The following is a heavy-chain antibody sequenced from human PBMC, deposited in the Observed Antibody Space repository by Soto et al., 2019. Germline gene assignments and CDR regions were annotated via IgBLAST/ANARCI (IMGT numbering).Heavy chain of an antibody. CDR2: IIPIFGTA. V-gene: IGHV1-69*12. CDR3: ASHGGSSPEGRYYYGMDL. D-gene: IGHD1-26*01. Sequence: QVQLVQSGAEVKKPGSSVKVSCRASGGTFGSYVISWVRQAPGQGLEWIGGIIPIFGTADYAQKFQGRVTTTADESTSNAYMELSTLRSEDTAVYYCASHGGSSPEGRYYYGMDLWGQGTTVTVSS. J-gene: IGHJ6*02. CDR1: GGTFGSYV.